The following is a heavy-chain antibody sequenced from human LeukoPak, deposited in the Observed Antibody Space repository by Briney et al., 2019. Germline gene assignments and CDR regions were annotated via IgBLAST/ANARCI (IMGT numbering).Heavy chain of an antibody. CDR1: XFXXSXYS. CDR3: ASSGSYRFDY. J-gene: IGHJ4*02. Sequence: LXCXAXXFXXSXYSXXWVRQAPGKGLEWVSHITASGTAMFYADSVKGRFTISRDNAKNSLYLQMNSLRDEDTAVYYCASSGSYRFDYWGQGTLVTVSS. V-gene: IGHV3-48*02. D-gene: IGHD1-26*01. CDR2: ITASGTAM.